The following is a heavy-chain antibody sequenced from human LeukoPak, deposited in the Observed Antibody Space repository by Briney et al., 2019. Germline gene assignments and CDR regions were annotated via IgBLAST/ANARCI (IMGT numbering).Heavy chain of an antibody. CDR1: GGSFSGYF. J-gene: IGHJ3*02. V-gene: IGHV4-34*01. CDR3: ARLPNEWLQLGAFDI. Sequence: SETLSLTCAVYGGSFSGYFWSWIRQPPGKGLEWIGEINHSGSTNYNPSLKSRVTISVDTSKNQFSLNLSSVTAADTAVYYCARLPNEWLQLGAFDIWGRGTMVTVSS. D-gene: IGHD5-24*01. CDR2: INHSGST.